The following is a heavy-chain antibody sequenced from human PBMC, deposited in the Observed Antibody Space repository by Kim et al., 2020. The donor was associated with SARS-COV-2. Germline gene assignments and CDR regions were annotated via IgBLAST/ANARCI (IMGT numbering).Heavy chain of an antibody. V-gene: IGHV1-2*02. J-gene: IGHJ4*02. CDR2: GGT. CDR3: ARSGEFDY. Sequence: GGTKYAQKFQGRVTMTRDTSISTAYMELNSLISDDTAVYYCARSGEFDYWGQGALVTVSS. D-gene: IGHD3-10*01.